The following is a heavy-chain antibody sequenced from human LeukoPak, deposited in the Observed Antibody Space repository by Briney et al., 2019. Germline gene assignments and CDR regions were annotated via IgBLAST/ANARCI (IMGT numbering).Heavy chain of an antibody. D-gene: IGHD3-10*01. V-gene: IGHV1-46*01. CDR2: INPSGGST. Sequence: ASVKVSCKASGYTFTSYYMHWVRQAPGQGLEWMGIINPSGGSTSYAQKFQGRVTMTRDMSTSTVYMELSSLRSEDTAVYYCARDRWWFGELSSLDHWGQGTLVTVSS. J-gene: IGHJ4*02. CDR3: ARDRWWFGELSSLDH. CDR1: GYTFTSYY.